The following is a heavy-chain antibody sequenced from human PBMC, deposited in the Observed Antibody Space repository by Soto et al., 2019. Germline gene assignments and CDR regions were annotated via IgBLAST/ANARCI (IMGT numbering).Heavy chain of an antibody. CDR3: ARDPGGESRYPPEY. V-gene: IGHV3-30-3*01. J-gene: IGHJ4*02. CDR2: ISYDGSNK. D-gene: IGHD3-16*01. Sequence: LRLSCAASGFTFGGYAMHWVRQAPGNGLEWVAVISYDGSNKYYADSVKGRFTISRDNSKNTLYLQMNSLRAEDTAVYYCARDPGGESRYPPEYWGQTTLFNVSS. CDR1: GFTFGGYA.